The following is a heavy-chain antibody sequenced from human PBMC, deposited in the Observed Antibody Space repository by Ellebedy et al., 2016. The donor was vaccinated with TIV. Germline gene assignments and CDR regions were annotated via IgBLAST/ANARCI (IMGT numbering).Heavy chain of an antibody. Sequence: GWSLRLSCSVSGFTFRTYALHWVAHPQGRGRHYVSALSSNGVTTDYADSVEGRFTISRYNSKNTLYLQMTSLRPEDTAMYYCVKTWNRSSWYSNWFDPWGQGTVVTVSS. CDR3: VKTWNRSSWYSNWFDP. V-gene: IGHV3-64D*09. CDR2: LSSNGVTT. D-gene: IGHD6-13*01. J-gene: IGHJ5*02. CDR1: GFTFRTYA.